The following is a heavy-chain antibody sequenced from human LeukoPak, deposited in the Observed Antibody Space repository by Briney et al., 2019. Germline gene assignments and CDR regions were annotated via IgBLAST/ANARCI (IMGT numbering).Heavy chain of an antibody. CDR2: ISGSAAAA. V-gene: IGHV3-23*01. CDR1: GFTFSAYG. Sequence: PGGSLRLSCAASGFTFSAYGMTWVRQAPGKGLEWVSAISGSAAAAFYADSVKGRFTISRDNSKNTLYLQMNSLRAEDTAVYYCAKDLNDYVWGSYRPDYWGQGTLVTVSS. D-gene: IGHD3-16*02. CDR3: AKDLNDYVWGSYRPDY. J-gene: IGHJ4*02.